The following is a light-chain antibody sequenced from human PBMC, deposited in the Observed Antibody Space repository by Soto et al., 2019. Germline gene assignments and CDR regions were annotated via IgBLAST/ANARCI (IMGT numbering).Light chain of an antibody. CDR3: QQYNKWPNT. CDR2: SAS. CDR1: QTISTN. Sequence: EVVMTQSPVTLSVSPGESAALLCRASQTISTNLAWYQQKPGQAPRLLIYSASSRATGLPARFSGSGSGTEFTLTISSLESEDLGVYYCQQYNKWPNTFGQGTRLEMK. V-gene: IGKV3-15*01. J-gene: IGKJ2*01.